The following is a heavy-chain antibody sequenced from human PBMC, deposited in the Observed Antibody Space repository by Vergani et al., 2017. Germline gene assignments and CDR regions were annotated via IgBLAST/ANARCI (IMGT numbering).Heavy chain of an antibody. J-gene: IGHJ4*02. CDR2: ISGSGGST. Sequence: EVQLLESGGGLVQPGGSLRLSCAASGFTFSSYGMSWVRQAPGKGLEWVSAISGSGGSTYYADSVKGRFTISRDNSKNTLYLQMNSLRAEDTAVYYCAKVRGYSAIQLWSSXFDYWGQGTLVTVSS. CDR3: AKVRGYSAIQLWSSXFDY. V-gene: IGHV3-23*01. D-gene: IGHD5-18*01. CDR1: GFTFSSYG.